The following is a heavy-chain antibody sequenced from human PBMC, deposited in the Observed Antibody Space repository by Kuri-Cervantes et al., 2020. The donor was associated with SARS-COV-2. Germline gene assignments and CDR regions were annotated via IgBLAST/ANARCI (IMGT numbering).Heavy chain of an antibody. CDR1: GGTFSSYA. Sequence: SVKVSCKASGGTFSSYAISWVRQAPGQGLEWMGGITPIFGTANYAQKFQGRVTITADESTSTAYMELSSLRSEDTAVYYCARGGGTYYDFWSGYYYWGQGTLVTVSS. J-gene: IGHJ4*02. D-gene: IGHD3-3*01. CDR2: ITPIFGTA. CDR3: ARGGGTYYDFWSGYYY. V-gene: IGHV1-69*13.